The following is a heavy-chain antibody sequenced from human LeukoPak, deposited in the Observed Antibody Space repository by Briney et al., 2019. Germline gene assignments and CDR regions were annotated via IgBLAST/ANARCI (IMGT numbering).Heavy chain of an antibody. CDR2: ISSSSSTI. CDR1: GFTFSSYS. V-gene: IGHV3-48*04. CDR3: ARGVEWPINPHNDAFDI. J-gene: IGHJ3*02. Sequence: PGGSLRLSCAASGFTFSSYSMNWVRQAPRKGLEWVSYISSSSSTIYYADSVKGRFTISRDNANNSLYLQMNSLRAEDTAVYYCARGVEWPINPHNDAFDIWGQGTMVTVSS. D-gene: IGHD3-3*01.